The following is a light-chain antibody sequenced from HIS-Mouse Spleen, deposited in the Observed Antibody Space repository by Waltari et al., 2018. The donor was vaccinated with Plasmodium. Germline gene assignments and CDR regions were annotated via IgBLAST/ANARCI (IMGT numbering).Light chain of an antibody. CDR3: QQYGSSPIT. Sequence: EIVLTQSPGTLSLSPGERATLSCRASQSVSSSYLAWYQQKPGQAPRLLILGASSRATGIPDRFSGSGSGTDFTLTISRLEPEDFAVYYCQQYGSSPITLGQGTRLEIK. CDR1: QSVSSSY. CDR2: GAS. V-gene: IGKV3-20*01. J-gene: IGKJ5*01.